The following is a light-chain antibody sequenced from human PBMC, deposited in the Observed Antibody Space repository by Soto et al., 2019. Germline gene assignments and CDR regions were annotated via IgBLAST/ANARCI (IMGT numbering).Light chain of an antibody. CDR1: QSVSNF. Sequence: EIVLTQSPATLSLSPGERATLSCRASQSVSNFFVWYQQKRGQAPRLIIYDASKRATGIPARFSGSGSGTDFTLTISSLEPEDFAVYYCQQRLNWPLTFGGGTTVEIK. CDR2: DAS. J-gene: IGKJ4*01. CDR3: QQRLNWPLT. V-gene: IGKV3-11*01.